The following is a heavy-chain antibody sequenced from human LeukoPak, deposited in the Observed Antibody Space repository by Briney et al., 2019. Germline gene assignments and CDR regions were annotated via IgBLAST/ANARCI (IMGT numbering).Heavy chain of an antibody. V-gene: IGHV1-18*01. CDR3: ARSQASAAADYFDY. J-gene: IGHJ4*02. D-gene: IGHD6-13*01. CDR1: GYTFTSYG. Sequence: GASVKVSCKASGYTFTSYGISWVRQAPGQGLKWMGWISGYNGKTNYAQNLQGRVTLTTDTSTSTAYMELRSLRSDDTAVYYCARSQASAAADYFDYWGQGTLVTVSS. CDR2: ISGYNGKT.